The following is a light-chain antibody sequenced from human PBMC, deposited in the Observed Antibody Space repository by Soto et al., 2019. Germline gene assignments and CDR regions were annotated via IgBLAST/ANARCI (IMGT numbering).Light chain of an antibody. Sequence: QSALTQPASVSGSPGQSITISCAGTSSDVGGYNYVSWYQQHPDKAPKLMIYEVINRPSGVSNRFSGSKSGNTASLTISGLQAEDKADYYCTSYTNSGTWVFGGGTKLTVL. V-gene: IGLV2-14*01. J-gene: IGLJ3*02. CDR1: SSDVGGYNY. CDR3: TSYTNSGTWV. CDR2: EVI.